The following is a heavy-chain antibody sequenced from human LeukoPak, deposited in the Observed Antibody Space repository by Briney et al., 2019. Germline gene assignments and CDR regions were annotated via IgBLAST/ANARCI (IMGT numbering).Heavy chain of an antibody. Sequence: PGGSLRLSCAASGFTFSSYGIHWVRQAPGKGLEWVTFIGYDGRNKYYADSVKGRFTISRDNSKNTLYLQMNSLRAEDTAVYYCARAGGYVVRKPPNFDYWGQGTLVTVSS. J-gene: IGHJ4*02. D-gene: IGHD1-26*01. V-gene: IGHV3-30*02. CDR1: GFTFSSYG. CDR2: IGYDGRNK. CDR3: ARAGGYVVRKPPNFDY.